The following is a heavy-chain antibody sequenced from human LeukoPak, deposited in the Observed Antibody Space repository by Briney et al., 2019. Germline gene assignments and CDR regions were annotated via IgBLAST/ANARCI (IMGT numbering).Heavy chain of an antibody. CDR1: GYTFTSYG. D-gene: IGHD3-22*01. J-gene: IGHJ4*02. CDR2: ISVYNGNT. V-gene: IGHV1-18*01. CDR3: ATEIAGVVVIRLTY. Sequence: GASVKVSCKASGYTFTSYGISWVRQAPGQGLEWMGWISVYNGNTNYAQKFQGRVTMTEDTSTDTAYMELSSLRSEDTAVYYCATEIAGVVVIRLTYWGQGTLVTVSS.